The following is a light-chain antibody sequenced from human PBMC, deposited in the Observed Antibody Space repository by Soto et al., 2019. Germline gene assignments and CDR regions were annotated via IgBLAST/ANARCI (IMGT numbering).Light chain of an antibody. CDR2: GNS. CDR1: SSNIGAGYD. J-gene: IGLJ2*01. V-gene: IGLV1-40*01. Sequence: QSVLTQPPSVSGAPGQRVTISCTGSSSNIGAGYDVHWYQQLPGTAPKRLIYGNSNRPSGVPDRCSGSKSGTSASLAITGLQVEDEADYYCQSYDSSLSGSGVFGGGTKLTVL. CDR3: QSYDSSLSGSGV.